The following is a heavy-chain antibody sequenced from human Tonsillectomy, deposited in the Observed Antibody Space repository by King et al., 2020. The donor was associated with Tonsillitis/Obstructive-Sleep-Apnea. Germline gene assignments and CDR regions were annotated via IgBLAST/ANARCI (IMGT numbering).Heavy chain of an antibody. CDR2: IYHTGST. CDR3: ARQLRGHDGGDY. CDR1: GGSINTADYY. J-gene: IGHJ4*02. Sequence: QVQLQESGPGLVKPSQTLSLTCSVSGGSINTADYYWSWIRQPPGKPLQWIGDIYHTGSTSFNPSLMSRLSISLDTPKNQFSLQLTSVTAADTAVYYCARQLRGHDGGDYWGRGTLVTVSS. D-gene: IGHD1-1*01. V-gene: IGHV4-30-4*01.